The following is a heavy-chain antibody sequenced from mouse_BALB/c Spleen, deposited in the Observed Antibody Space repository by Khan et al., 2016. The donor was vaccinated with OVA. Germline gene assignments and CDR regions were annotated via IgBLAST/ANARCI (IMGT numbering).Heavy chain of an antibody. D-gene: IGHD2-14*01. CDR3: ASYRYDYFDY. V-gene: IGHV1-87*01. CDR1: GYTFTTYW. Sequence: QVQLKESGAELARPGASVKLSCKASGYTFTTYWMQWVQQRPGQGLEWIGTIYPGDGDARYTQNFKEKATLTADKSSSTAYMQLSSLASEDSAVYYCASYRYDYFDYGGQGTTLTVSS. CDR2: IYPGDGDA. J-gene: IGHJ2*01.